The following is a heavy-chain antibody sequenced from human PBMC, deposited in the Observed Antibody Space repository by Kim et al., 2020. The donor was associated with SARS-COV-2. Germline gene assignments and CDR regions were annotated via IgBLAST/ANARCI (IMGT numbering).Heavy chain of an antibody. CDR3: ARHSYGSGSQNWFDP. V-gene: IGHV4-39*01. CDR2: IYYSGST. Sequence: GSLRLSCTVSGGSISSSSYYWGWIRQPPGKGLEWIGSIYYSGSTYYNPSLKSRVTISVDTSKNQFSLKLSSVTAADTAVYYCARHSYGSGSQNWFDPWGQGTLVTVSS. CDR1: GGSISSSSYY. D-gene: IGHD3-10*01. J-gene: IGHJ5*02.